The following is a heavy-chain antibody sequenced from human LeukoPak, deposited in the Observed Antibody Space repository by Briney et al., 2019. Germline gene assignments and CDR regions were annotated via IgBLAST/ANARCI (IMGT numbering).Heavy chain of an antibody. Sequence: SVKVSCKASGGTFSSYAISWVRQAAGQGVEWMGGIIPIFSTANYALKFQGRVTITTDESTSTAYMELSSLRSEDTAVYYCARAGIAARGDNYYMDVWGKGTTVTVSS. D-gene: IGHD6-13*01. V-gene: IGHV1-69*05. J-gene: IGHJ6*03. CDR3: ARAGIAARGDNYYMDV. CDR2: IIPIFSTA. CDR1: GGTFSSYA.